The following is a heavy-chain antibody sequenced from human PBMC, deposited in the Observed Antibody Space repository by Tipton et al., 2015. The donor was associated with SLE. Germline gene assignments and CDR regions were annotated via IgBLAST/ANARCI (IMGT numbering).Heavy chain of an antibody. D-gene: IGHD1-1*01. Sequence: GSLRLSCAASGFSFSTYSMTWVRQVPGKGLEWVSSISSSSRYIYYADSVQGRFTISRDNAKNSLYLQMNSLRDEDMAIYYCTRDQLEDSYYLYMDVWGRGTTVTISS. J-gene: IGHJ6*03. CDR1: GFSFSTYS. V-gene: IGHV3-21*01. CDR2: ISSSSRYI. CDR3: TRDQLEDSYYLYMDV.